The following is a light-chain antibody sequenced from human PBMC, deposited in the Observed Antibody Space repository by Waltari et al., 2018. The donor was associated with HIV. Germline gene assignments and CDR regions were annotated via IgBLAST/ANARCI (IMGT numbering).Light chain of an antibody. CDR3: QQYGSSLIT. V-gene: IGKV3-20*01. CDR1: QSVSSSY. Sequence: EIVLTQSPGTLPLSPGERATLSCRASQSVSSSYLAWYQQKPGQAPRLLIYGASSRATGIPDRFSGSGSGTDFTLTISRLEPEDFAVYYCQQYGSSLITFGQGTRLEIK. J-gene: IGKJ5*01. CDR2: GAS.